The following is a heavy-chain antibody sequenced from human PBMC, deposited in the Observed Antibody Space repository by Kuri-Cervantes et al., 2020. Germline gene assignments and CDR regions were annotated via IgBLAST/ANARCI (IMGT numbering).Heavy chain of an antibody. J-gene: IGHJ4*02. Sequence: GGSLRLSCAASGFTFSSYGMHWVRQAPGKGLEWVAVISYDGSNKYYADSVKGRFTISRDNSKNTLYLQMNSLRAEDTAVYYCATHYELVDIVATTGFDYWGQGTLVTVSS. CDR3: ATHYELVDIVATTGFDY. CDR1: GFTFSSYG. CDR2: ISYDGSNK. D-gene: IGHD5-12*01. V-gene: IGHV3-30*03.